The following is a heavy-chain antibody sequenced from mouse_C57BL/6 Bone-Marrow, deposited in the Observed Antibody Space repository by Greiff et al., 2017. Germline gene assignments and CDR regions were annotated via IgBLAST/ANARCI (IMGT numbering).Heavy chain of an antibody. CDR3: ARQGSYDGDYGY. CDR2: ISSGGSYT. J-gene: IGHJ2*01. V-gene: IGHV5-6*01. CDR1: GFTFSSYG. D-gene: IGHD2-13*01. Sequence: EVMLVESGGDLVKPGGSLKLSCAASGFTFSSYGMSWVRQTPDKRLEWVATISSGGSYTYYTDSVKGRFTMSRDNAKNTLYLQMSSLKSEDTAMYYCARQGSYDGDYGYWGQGTTLTVSS.